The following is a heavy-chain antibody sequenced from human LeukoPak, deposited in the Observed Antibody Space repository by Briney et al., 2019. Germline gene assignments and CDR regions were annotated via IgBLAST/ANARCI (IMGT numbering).Heavy chain of an antibody. V-gene: IGHV4-59*01. D-gene: IGHD7-27*01. CDR1: GGSISSYY. CDR3: AKPILGLPRYYYYYYGMDV. J-gene: IGHJ6*02. Sequence: SGTLSLTCTVSGGSISSYYWSWIRQPPGKGLEWIGYIYYSGSTNYNPSLKSRVTISVDTSKNQFSLKLSSVTAADTAVYYCAKPILGLPRYYYYYYGMDVWGQGTTVTVSS. CDR2: IYYSGST.